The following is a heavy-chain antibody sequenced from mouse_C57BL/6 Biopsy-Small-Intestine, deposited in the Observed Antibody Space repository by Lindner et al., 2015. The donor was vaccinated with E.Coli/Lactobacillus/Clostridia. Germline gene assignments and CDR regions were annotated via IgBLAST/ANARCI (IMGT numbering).Heavy chain of an antibody. V-gene: IGHV1-9*01. CDR1: GNTFTGYW. CDR3: AGYYSNFLSYWYFDV. J-gene: IGHJ1*03. CDR2: ILPGSGST. Sequence: VQLQESGAELMKPGASVKLSCKATGNTFTGYWIEWVKQRPGHGLEWIGEILPGSGSTNYNEKFKGKATFTADTSSNTAYMRLSSLTTEDSAIYYCAGYYSNFLSYWYFDVWGTGTTVTVSS. D-gene: IGHD2-5*01.